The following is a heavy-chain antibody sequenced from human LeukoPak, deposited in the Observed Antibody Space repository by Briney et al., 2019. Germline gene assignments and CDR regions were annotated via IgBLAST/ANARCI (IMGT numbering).Heavy chain of an antibody. J-gene: IGHJ6*03. V-gene: IGHV1-2*02. CDR2: INPNSGGT. Sequence: ASVKVSCKASGYTFTSYGISWVRQAPGQGLEWMGWINPNSGGTNCAQKFQGRVTMTRDTSINTAYMELSSLRFDDTAVYYCARGATAGRFSLRPTGAYYMDVWGKGTTVTVSS. CDR3: ARGATAGRFSLRPTGAYYMDV. CDR1: GYTFTSYG. D-gene: IGHD6-13*01.